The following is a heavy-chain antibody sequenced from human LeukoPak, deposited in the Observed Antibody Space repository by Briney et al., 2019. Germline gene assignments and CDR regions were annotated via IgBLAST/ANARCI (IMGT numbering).Heavy chain of an antibody. D-gene: IGHD1-26*01. V-gene: IGHV4-4*02. CDR2: VNLQGFT. J-gene: IGHJ4*02. Sequence: SGTLSLTCGVSGGSVTSTNYWTWVRQPPGKGLEWIGEVNLQGFTNYNPSLMGRVAISVDTSENHISLQLTSVTAADTAVYYCARHGGTGSYEGYFNYWGRGTLVTVSS. CDR1: GGSVTSTNY. CDR3: ARHGGTGSYEGYFNY.